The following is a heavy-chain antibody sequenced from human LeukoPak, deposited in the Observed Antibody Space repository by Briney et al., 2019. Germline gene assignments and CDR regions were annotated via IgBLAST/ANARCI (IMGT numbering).Heavy chain of an antibody. V-gene: IGHV1-2*02. CDR2: INPNSGGT. CDR1: GYTFTGYY. Sequence: ASVKVSCKASGYTFTGYYMHWVRQAPGQGLEWMGWINPNSGGTNYAQKFQGRVTMTRDTSISTAYMELSRLRSDDTAVYYCARDPYYYDSSGYYFNWFDPWGQGTLVTVSS. CDR3: ARDPYYYDSSGYYFNWFDP. J-gene: IGHJ5*02. D-gene: IGHD3-22*01.